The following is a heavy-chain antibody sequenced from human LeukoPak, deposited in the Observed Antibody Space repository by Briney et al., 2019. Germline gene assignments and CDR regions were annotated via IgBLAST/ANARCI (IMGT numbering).Heavy chain of an antibody. CDR1: GYTFTNCV. V-gene: IGHV1-3*01. CDR2: INAGNGDK. J-gene: IGHJ4*02. Sequence: ASVKVSCKASGYTFTNCVVHWVRQAPGQRPEWMGWINAGNGDKKYSQSFQGRVTITRDTSASTAYMELSSLTSEDTALYYCARDDCGDTCYPGGYWGQGTLVAVSS. CDR3: ARDDCGDTCYPGGY. D-gene: IGHD2-21*01.